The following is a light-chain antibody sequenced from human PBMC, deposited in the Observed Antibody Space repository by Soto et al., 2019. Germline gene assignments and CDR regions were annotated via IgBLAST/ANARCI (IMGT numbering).Light chain of an antibody. V-gene: IGKV3-20*01. CDR3: QHYSSQT. CDR1: QSINSF. J-gene: IGKJ1*01. Sequence: EIVLTQSPGTLSLSPGEGATLSCRASQSINSFLAWYQQRRGQAPRLLIHGASNRATGIPDRFSGSGSGPDFTLTISRLEPEDSAVYFCQHYSSQTFGQGTKVDIK. CDR2: GAS.